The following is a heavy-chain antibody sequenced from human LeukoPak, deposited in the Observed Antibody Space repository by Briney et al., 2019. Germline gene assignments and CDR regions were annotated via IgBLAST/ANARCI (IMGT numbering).Heavy chain of an antibody. J-gene: IGHJ4*02. CDR1: GYTLTSYY. Sequence: GSSVKVSCKASGYTLTSYYMHWVRQAPGQGLEWMGIINPSGGSTSYAQKFQGRVTMTRDTSTSTVYMELSSLRSEDTAVYYCARDRGGYYYDSSGYYTDFAWRSHFDYWGQGTLVTVSS. CDR3: ARDRGGYYYDSSGYYTDFAWRSHFDY. CDR2: INPSGGST. V-gene: IGHV1-46*01. D-gene: IGHD3-22*01.